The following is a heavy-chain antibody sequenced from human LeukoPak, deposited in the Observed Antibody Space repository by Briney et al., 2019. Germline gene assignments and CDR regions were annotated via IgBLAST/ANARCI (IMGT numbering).Heavy chain of an antibody. V-gene: IGHV1-69*13. J-gene: IGHJ4*02. CDR3: ARENHHLTILDY. Sequence: SVKVSCKASGGTFSSYAISWVRQAPGHGLEWMGGIIPIFGTANYAQKFQGRVTSTADESTSTAYMELSSLRSEDTAVYYCARENHHLTILDYWGQGTLVTVSS. CDR1: GGTFSSYA. D-gene: IGHD1-14*01. CDR2: IIPIFGTA.